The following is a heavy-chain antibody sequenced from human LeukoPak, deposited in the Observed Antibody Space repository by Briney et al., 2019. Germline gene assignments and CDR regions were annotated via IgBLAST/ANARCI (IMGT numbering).Heavy chain of an antibody. Sequence: SEALSLTCAVYGGSFSGYYWSWIRQPPGKGLEWIGEINHSGSTNYNPPLKSRVTISVDTSKNQFSLKLSSVTAADTAVYYCARGRGYNSFDYWGQGTLVTVSS. CDR3: ARGRGYNSFDY. V-gene: IGHV4-34*01. CDR1: GGSFSGYY. J-gene: IGHJ4*02. D-gene: IGHD2/OR15-2a*01. CDR2: INHSGST.